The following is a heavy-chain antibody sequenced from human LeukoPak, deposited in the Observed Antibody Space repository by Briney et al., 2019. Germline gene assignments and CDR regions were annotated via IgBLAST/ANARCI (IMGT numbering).Heavy chain of an antibody. J-gene: IGHJ6*02. D-gene: IGHD3-10*01. Sequence: PGGSLRLSCAASGFTFSSYAMSWVRQAPGKGLEWVSAISGSGGSTYYADSVKGRFTISRDNSKNTLYLQMNSLRAEDTAVYYCARVRGITMVRGVTLNGMDVWGQGTTVTVSS. CDR1: GFTFSSYA. CDR2: ISGSGGST. CDR3: ARVRGITMVRGVTLNGMDV. V-gene: IGHV3-23*01.